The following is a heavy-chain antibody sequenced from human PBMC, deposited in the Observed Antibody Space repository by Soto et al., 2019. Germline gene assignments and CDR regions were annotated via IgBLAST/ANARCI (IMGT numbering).Heavy chain of an antibody. CDR1: GYTFTGYY. Sequence: QVQLVQSGAEVKKPGASVKVSCKASGYTFTGYYMHWVRQAPGQGLEWMGWINPNSGGTNYAQKFQGRVTMTRDTSISTAYMDLSRLRSDDTAVYYCARDLMDIVVVVAATPLGYWGQGTLVTVSS. J-gene: IGHJ4*02. V-gene: IGHV1-2*02. CDR2: INPNSGGT. CDR3: ARDLMDIVVVVAATPLGY. D-gene: IGHD2-15*01.